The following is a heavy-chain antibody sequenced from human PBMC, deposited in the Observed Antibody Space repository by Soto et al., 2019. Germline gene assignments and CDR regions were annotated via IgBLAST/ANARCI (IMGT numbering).Heavy chain of an antibody. D-gene: IGHD3-10*01. Sequence: QITLKESGPTLVKPTQTLTLTCTFSGFSLSTSGVGVGWIRQPPGKALEWLALIYWDDEKRYSPSVKSRLTITKDTSKNQVVLTMTNIDPVDTATYYRAHRPRASYYANWVDPLGQGTLVTASS. CDR1: GFSLSTSGVG. CDR2: IYWDDEK. CDR3: AHRPRASYYANWVDP. J-gene: IGHJ5*02. V-gene: IGHV2-5*02.